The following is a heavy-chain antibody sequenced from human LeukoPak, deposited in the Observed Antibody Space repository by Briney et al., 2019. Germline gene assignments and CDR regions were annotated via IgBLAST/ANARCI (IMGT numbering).Heavy chain of an antibody. CDR3: AREAGSYGAFDI. CDR1: GFTFSGSA. CDR2: IRSKANSYAT. J-gene: IGHJ3*02. D-gene: IGHD1-26*01. V-gene: IGHV3-73*01. Sequence: GGSLKLSCAASGFTFSGSAMHWVRQASGKGLEWVGRIRSKANSYATAYAASVKGRFTISRDDSKNTAYLQMNSLRAEDTAVYYCAREAGSYGAFDIWGQGTMVTVSS.